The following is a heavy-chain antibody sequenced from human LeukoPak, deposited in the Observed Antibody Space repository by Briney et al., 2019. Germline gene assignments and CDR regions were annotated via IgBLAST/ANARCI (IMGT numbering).Heavy chain of an antibody. D-gene: IGHD6-19*01. Sequence: ASVKVSCKASGYTFTSHGINWVRQAPGQGLEWLGWISGYTGHTNYVQKIQGRVTMTTDTSTNTAYMELRSLRFDDTAVYYCARGPGIAVAGVFDYWGQGSLVTVSS. CDR1: GYTFTSHG. J-gene: IGHJ4*02. CDR2: ISGYTGHT. CDR3: ARGPGIAVAGVFDY. V-gene: IGHV1-18*04.